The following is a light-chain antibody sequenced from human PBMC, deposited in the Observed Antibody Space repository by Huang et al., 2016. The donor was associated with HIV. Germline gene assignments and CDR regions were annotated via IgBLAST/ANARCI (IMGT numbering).Light chain of an antibody. CDR2: KTS. CDR1: QSISHW. CDR3: QRYNTFPYS. V-gene: IGKV1-5*03. J-gene: IGKJ2*03. Sequence: DIQMTQSPSTLSASVGDRVTITYRASQSISHWLAWYHQKSGKAPKLLIYKTSTLESGVPLRFSGSASGTNFTLTINSLQPDDLGTYYCQRYNTFPYSFGQGTKLEI.